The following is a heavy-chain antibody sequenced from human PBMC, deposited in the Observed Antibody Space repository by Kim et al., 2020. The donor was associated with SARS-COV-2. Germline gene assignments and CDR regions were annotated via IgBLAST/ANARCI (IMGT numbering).Heavy chain of an antibody. J-gene: IGHJ4*02. CDR3: ARYRSSGWYVGYFDY. V-gene: IGHV4-59*08. Sequence: SETLSLTCTVSGGSISSYYWSWIRQPPWKGLEWIGYIYYSGSTNYNPSLKSRVTISVDTSKNQFSLKLSSVTAADTAVYYCARYRSSGWYVGYFDYLGQG. CDR2: IYYSGST. CDR1: GGSISSYY. D-gene: IGHD6-19*01.